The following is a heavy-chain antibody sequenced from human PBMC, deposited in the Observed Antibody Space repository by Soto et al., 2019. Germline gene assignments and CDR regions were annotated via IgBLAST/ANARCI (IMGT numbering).Heavy chain of an antibody. J-gene: IGHJ4*02. Sequence: QVQLQQWGAGLLKPSETLSLTCAVYGGSFSGYYWSWIRQPPGKGLEWIGEINHSGSTNYNPSLTSRVTISVDTSKNQFSLKLSSVTAADTAVYYCARRGIAARCAVDYWGQGTLVTVSS. CDR3: ARRGIAARCAVDY. CDR2: INHSGST. CDR1: GGSFSGYY. V-gene: IGHV4-34*01. D-gene: IGHD6-6*01.